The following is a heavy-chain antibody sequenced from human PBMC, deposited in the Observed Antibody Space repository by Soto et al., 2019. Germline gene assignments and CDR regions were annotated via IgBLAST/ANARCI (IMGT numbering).Heavy chain of an antibody. CDR2: IIPIFGTA. Sequence: SVKVSCKASGGTFSSYAISWVRQAPGQGLEWMGGIIPIFGTANYAQKFQGRVTITADESTSTAYMELSSLRSEDTAVYYCARDGGYSSSWYSDTDYWGQGTLVTGSS. CDR1: GGTFSSYA. D-gene: IGHD6-13*01. CDR3: ARDGGYSSSWYSDTDY. J-gene: IGHJ4*02. V-gene: IGHV1-69*13.